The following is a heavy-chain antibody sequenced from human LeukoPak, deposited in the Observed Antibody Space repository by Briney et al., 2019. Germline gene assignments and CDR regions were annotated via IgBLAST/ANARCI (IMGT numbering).Heavy chain of an antibody. V-gene: IGHV1-18*01. Sequence: GASVKVSCKASGYTFTSYGISWVRQAPGQGREWMGWISAYNGNTNYAQKLQGRVTMTTDTSTSTAYMELRSLRSDDTAVYYCARELYYYDSSGGSDAFDIWGQGTMVTVSS. J-gene: IGHJ3*02. D-gene: IGHD3-22*01. CDR3: ARELYYYDSSGGSDAFDI. CDR1: GYTFTSYG. CDR2: ISAYNGNT.